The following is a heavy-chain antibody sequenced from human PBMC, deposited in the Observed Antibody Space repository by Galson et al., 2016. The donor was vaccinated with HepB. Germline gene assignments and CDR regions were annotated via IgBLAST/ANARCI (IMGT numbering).Heavy chain of an antibody. D-gene: IGHD4-23*01. Sequence: SLRLSCAASGLTFSNYAMSWVRQAPGKGLEWVAAISNSGEITFYTDSVRGRFAVSRDNSMNTLFLQMDSLRADDTAVYYCVKDNIGVVTSFDFWGQGTLVTVSS. V-gene: IGHV3-23*01. CDR1: GLTFSNYA. J-gene: IGHJ4*02. CDR3: VKDNIGVVTSFDF. CDR2: ISNSGEIT.